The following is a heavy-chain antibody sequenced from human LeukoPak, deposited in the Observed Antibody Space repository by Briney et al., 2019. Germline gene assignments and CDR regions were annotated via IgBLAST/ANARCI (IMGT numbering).Heavy chain of an antibody. V-gene: IGHV4-34*01. CDR3: ARALGYCSSTSCYVKALNY. J-gene: IGHJ4*02. CDR1: GGSFSGYY. D-gene: IGHD2-2*01. Sequence: SETLSLTCAVYGGSFSGYYWSWIRQPPGKGLEWIGEISHSGSTNYNPSLKSRVTISVDTSKNQFSLKLSSVTAADTAVYYCARALGYCSSTSCYVKALNYWGQGTLVTVSS. CDR2: ISHSGST.